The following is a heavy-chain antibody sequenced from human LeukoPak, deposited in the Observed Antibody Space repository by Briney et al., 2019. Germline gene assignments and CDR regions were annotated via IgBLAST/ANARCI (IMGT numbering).Heavy chain of an antibody. Sequence: GGSLRLSCAASGFTFSTHSMNWVRQAPGKGLEWVSAISGSGGSTYYADSVKGRFTISRDNSKNTLYLQMNSLRAEDTAVYYCAKHPLLGYCSSTTCGHFDYWGQGTLVTVSS. D-gene: IGHD2-2*01. CDR1: GFTFSTHS. J-gene: IGHJ4*02. CDR3: AKHPLLGYCSSTTCGHFDY. V-gene: IGHV3-23*01. CDR2: ISGSGGST.